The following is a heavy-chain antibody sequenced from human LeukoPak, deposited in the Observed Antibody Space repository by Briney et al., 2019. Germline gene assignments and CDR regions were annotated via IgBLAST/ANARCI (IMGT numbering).Heavy chain of an antibody. CDR3: GRGSGAPDC. CDR1: GFTFSSYW. CDR2: IKKDGSAK. D-gene: IGHD2-21*01. Sequence: GGSLRLPCTASGFTFSSYWMNWVRQAPGKGLEWVAGIKKDGSAKFYVDSVKGRFTISRDNTKNSLYLQMNSLGVEDTAVYYCGRGSGAPDCWGQGTLVTVSS. J-gene: IGHJ4*02. V-gene: IGHV3-7*04.